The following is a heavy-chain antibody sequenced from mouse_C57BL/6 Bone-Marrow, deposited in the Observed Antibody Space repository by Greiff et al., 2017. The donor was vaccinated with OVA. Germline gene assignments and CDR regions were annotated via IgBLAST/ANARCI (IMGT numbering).Heavy chain of an antibody. D-gene: IGHD2-3*01. CDR3: ARQRMMDY. CDR1: GYTFSGYW. J-gene: IGHJ2*01. Sequence: EVQLQQSGPELVKPGASVKMSCKASGYTFSGYWMHWVKQRHGKGLEWIGSINPGNGGTNYNEKFKGKATLTGNKSSSTAYMQLSSLTSEDSAVYYCARQRMMDYWGQGTTLTVSS. CDR2: INPGNGGT. V-gene: IGHV1-22*01.